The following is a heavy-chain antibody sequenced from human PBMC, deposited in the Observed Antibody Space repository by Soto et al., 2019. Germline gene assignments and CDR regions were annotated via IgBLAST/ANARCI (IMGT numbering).Heavy chain of an antibody. D-gene: IGHD3-22*01. CDR3: ARKSSNYDSSGYYSDT. V-gene: IGHV1-18*01. J-gene: IGHJ5*02. CDR1: GYTFTSYG. CDR2: ISAYNGNT. Sequence: ASVKVSCKASGYTFTSYGISWVRQAPGQGLEWMGWISAYNGNTNYAQKLQGRVTMTTDTSTSTAYMELRSLRSDDTAVYYCARKSSNYDSSGYYSDTWGQGTLVTVSS.